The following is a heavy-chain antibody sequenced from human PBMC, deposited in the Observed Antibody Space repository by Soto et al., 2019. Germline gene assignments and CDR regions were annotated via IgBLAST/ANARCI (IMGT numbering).Heavy chain of an antibody. CDR1: GYTLTELS. CDR3: ATIDYDYVWGSYRPPRCWFDP. D-gene: IGHD3-16*02. V-gene: IGHV1-24*01. J-gene: IGHJ5*02. Sequence: GASVKVSCKVSGYTLTELSMHWVRQAPGKGLEWMGGFDPEDGETIYAQKFQGRVTMTEDTSTDTAYMELSSLRSEDTAVYYCATIDYDYVWGSYRPPRCWFDPWGQGTLVTVS. CDR2: FDPEDGET.